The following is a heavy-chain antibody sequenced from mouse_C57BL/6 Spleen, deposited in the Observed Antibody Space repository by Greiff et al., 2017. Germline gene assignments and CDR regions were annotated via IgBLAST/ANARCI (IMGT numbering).Heavy chain of an antibody. Sequence: VQLQQPGAELVKPGASVKLSCKASGYTFTSYWMQWVKQRPGQGLEWIGEIDPSDSYTNYNQKFKGKATLTVDTASSTAYMQLSILTSEVSAVYYCARSYYGNCYFDVWGTGTTVTVSS. CDR1: GYTFTSYW. V-gene: IGHV1-50*01. J-gene: IGHJ1*03. CDR3: ARSYYGNCYFDV. CDR2: IDPSDSYT. D-gene: IGHD1-1*01.